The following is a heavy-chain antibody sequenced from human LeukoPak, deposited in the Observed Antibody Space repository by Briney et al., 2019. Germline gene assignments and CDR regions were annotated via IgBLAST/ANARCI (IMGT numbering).Heavy chain of an antibody. CDR2: IKEDGSDK. Sequence: GGSLRLSCAASGFTFGSYWMSWVRRAPGKRLEGVATIKEDGSDKYYVDSVKGRFTISRDNVTNSVYLQMNSLRAEDTAVYYCAREKNLGTWRQGTLVTVSS. D-gene: IGHD1-14*01. CDR1: GFTFGSYW. V-gene: IGHV3-7*05. J-gene: IGHJ4*02. CDR3: AREKNLGT.